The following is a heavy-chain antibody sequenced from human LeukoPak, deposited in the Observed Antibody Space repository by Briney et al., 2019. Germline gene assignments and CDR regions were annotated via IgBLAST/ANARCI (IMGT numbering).Heavy chain of an antibody. CDR2: LYHSDSA. CDR1: GSSISNGHY. Sequence: LETLSLTCAVSGSSISNGHYWVWIRQPPGRGLEWIGSLYHSDSAYYNTSLRSRVSMSVDTSKNQFSLTLSFVTAADTAVYYCARQHDSYYYYYIDVWGSGTRVTVSS. J-gene: IGHJ6*03. CDR3: ARQHDSYYYYYIDV. V-gene: IGHV4-38-2*01.